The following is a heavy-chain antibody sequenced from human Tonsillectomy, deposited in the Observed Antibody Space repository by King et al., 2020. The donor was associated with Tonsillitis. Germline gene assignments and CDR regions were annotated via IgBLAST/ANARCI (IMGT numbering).Heavy chain of an antibody. CDR2: IYSDGST. CDR1: GLIVSDNY. CDR3: ASDSSPWYLVEH. V-gene: IGHV3-66*01. J-gene: IGHJ1*01. Sequence: QLVQSGGGLVQPGGSLRLSCAASGLIVSDNYMSWVRQAPGKGLEWVSIIYSDGSTFYADSVKDRFTISVDSSNNTLYLQINSLRVGDTAVYYCASDSSPWYLVEHWGQGTLVTVSS. D-gene: IGHD6-13*01.